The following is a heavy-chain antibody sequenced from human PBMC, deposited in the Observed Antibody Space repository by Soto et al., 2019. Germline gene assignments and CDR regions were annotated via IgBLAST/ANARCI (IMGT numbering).Heavy chain of an antibody. J-gene: IGHJ4*02. D-gene: IGHD3-10*01. CDR1: GFTFSSYA. V-gene: IGHV3-30-3*01. CDR3: ARVYHGGFGGFDY. Sequence: QVQLVESGGGVVQPGRSLRLSCAASGFTFSSYAMHWVRQAPGKGLEWVAVISYDGSNKYYADSVNGRFTISRDNSKNSLYLQMNSLRAEDTAVYYCARVYHGGFGGFDYWGQGTLVTVYS. CDR2: ISYDGSNK.